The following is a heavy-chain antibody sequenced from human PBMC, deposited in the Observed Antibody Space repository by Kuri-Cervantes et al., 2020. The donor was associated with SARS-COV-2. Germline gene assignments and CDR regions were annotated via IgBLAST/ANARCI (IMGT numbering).Heavy chain of an antibody. CDR2: INPSGGRS. CDR3: ARNYGSENYFIGLIPRY. CDR1: GYVFINYF. J-gene: IGHJ4*02. D-gene: IGHD3-10*01. V-gene: IGHV1-46*03. Sequence: ASVKVSCKTSGYVFINYFMHWMRQAPGQGPEWMGLINPSGGRSNIAQKFQGRVRMTRDTSTSTVYMELRSLRSEDTAMYYCARNYGSENYFIGLIPRYWGQGTPVTVSS.